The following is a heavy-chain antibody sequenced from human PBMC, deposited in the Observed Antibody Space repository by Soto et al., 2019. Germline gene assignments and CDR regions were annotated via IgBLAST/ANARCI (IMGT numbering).Heavy chain of an antibody. Sequence: SGPTLVNPTQTLTLTCTFSGFSLSTSGMCVSWIRQPPGKALEWLALIDWDDDKYYSTSLKTRLTISKDTSKNQVVLTMTDMDPVDTATYYCARTYYYDSSGLNWFDPWGQGTLVTVSS. CDR1: GFSLSTSGMC. D-gene: IGHD3-22*01. V-gene: IGHV2-70*01. CDR3: ARTYYYDSSGLNWFDP. CDR2: IDWDDDK. J-gene: IGHJ5*02.